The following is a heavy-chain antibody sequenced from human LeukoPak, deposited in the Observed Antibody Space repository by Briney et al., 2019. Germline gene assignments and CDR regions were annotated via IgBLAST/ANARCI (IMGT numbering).Heavy chain of an antibody. CDR2: TSYDGSSK. CDR3: ASSDILTGYYDY. Sequence: PGGSLRLSCAASGYTFRSYAMHWVRQAPGKGLERVAGTSYDGSSKYYADSVKGRFTISRDNSKKTLDLQMNSLRFDDTSVYYCASSDILTGYYDYWGQGTLVTVSS. D-gene: IGHD3-9*01. V-gene: IGHV3-30*04. J-gene: IGHJ4*02. CDR1: GYTFRSYA.